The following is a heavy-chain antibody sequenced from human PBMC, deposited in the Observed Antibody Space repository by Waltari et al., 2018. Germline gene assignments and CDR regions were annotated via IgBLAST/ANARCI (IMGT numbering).Heavy chain of an antibody. CDR1: GGSVSSGTYY. J-gene: IGHJ4*02. V-gene: IGHV4-61*01. D-gene: IGHD1-26*01. Sequence: QVQLQESGPGLVKPSETLSVTCTVSGGSVSSGTYYWSWIRQPPGRGLEWIGYLYYSGSTKYNPSLKSRGTISIDTSQNQFSLNLNSVTAADTAVYYCARGLGERYYLDHFDSWGQGTLVTVSS. CDR3: ARGLGERYYLDHFDS. CDR2: LYYSGST.